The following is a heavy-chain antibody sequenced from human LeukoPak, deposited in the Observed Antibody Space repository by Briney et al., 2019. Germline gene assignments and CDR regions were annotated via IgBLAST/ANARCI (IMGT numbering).Heavy chain of an antibody. V-gene: IGHV3-7*03. CDR1: GFTFNIHW. CDR2: IRPDGSEK. J-gene: IGHJ4*02. D-gene: IGHD2/OR15-2a*01. Sequence: HPGGSLRLSCEASGFTFNIHWMNWVRQAPGKGLEWLANIRPDGSEKVYVDSVRGRFTISRDNSKTSLYLQMNSLRTEDTAFYYCAKDITRNSWGPDYFDFWGQGVLVTVSS. CDR3: AKDITRNSWGPDYFDF.